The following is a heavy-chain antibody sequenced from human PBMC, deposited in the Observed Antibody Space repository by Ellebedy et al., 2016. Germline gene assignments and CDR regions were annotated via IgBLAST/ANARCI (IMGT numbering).Heavy chain of an antibody. CDR2: INSYGSST. CDR3: ARESYNYDSSGYSPNDAFHI. J-gene: IGHJ3*02. V-gene: IGHV3-74*01. CDR1: AFTFSTYR. D-gene: IGHD3-22*01. Sequence: GESLKISXAASAFTFSTYRMHWVRQAPGKGLVWVSRINSYGSSTTYADSVKGRFTISRDNAKNTLYLQMNSLRVEDTAVYYCARESYNYDSSGYSPNDAFHIWGQGTMVTVSS.